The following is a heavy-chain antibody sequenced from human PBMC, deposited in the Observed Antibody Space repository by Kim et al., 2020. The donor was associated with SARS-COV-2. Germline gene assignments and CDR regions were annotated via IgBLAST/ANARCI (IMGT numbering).Heavy chain of an antibody. V-gene: IGHV3-53*01. Sequence: DPVKGRFTVSTDKSKNTLYLQMNSLRAEATAVYYCARDPGVYYSSYGMDVWGQGTTVTVSS. CDR3: ARDPGVYYSSYGMDV. J-gene: IGHJ6*02.